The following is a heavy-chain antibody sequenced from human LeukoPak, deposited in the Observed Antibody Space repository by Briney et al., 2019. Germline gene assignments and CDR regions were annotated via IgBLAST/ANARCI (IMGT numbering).Heavy chain of an antibody. J-gene: IGHJ4*02. CDR2: IYYSGST. V-gene: IGHV4-39*01. Sequence: PSETLSLSCSVSGGSISSSSYYWGWIRQPPGKGLGWIGGIYYSGSTYDNPSLKSRVTISVDTSKNQFSLKLSSVTAADTAVYYCARRRYRYFDQWGQGTLVTVSS. CDR3: ARRRYRYFDQ. CDR1: GGSISSSSYY. D-gene: IGHD3-9*01.